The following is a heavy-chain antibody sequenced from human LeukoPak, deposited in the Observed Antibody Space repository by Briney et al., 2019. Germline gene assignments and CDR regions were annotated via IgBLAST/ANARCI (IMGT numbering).Heavy chain of an antibody. D-gene: IGHD1-26*01. CDR3: ARDAIRAEWEPRATEHFDY. J-gene: IGHJ4*02. CDR1: GGSISSSSYY. V-gene: IGHV4-39*07. CDR2: IYHSGST. Sequence: SETLSLTCTVSGGSISSSSYYWGWIRQPPGKGLEWIGSIYHSGSTYYNPSLKSRVTISVDTSKNQFSLKLSSVTAADTAVYYCARDAIRAEWEPRATEHFDYWGQGTLVTVSS.